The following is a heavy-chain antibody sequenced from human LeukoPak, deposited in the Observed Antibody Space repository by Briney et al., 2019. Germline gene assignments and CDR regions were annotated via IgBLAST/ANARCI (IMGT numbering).Heavy chain of an antibody. CDR3: ARDLGCSSTSCYADWFDP. CDR1: GYTFTSYG. D-gene: IGHD2-2*01. Sequence: ASVKVSCKASGYTFTSYGISWVRQAPGQGPEWMGWISAYNGNTNYAQKPQGRVTMTTDTSTSTAYMELRSLRSDDTAVYYCARDLGCSSTSCYADWFDPWGQGTLVTVSS. J-gene: IGHJ5*02. V-gene: IGHV1-18*01. CDR2: ISAYNGNT.